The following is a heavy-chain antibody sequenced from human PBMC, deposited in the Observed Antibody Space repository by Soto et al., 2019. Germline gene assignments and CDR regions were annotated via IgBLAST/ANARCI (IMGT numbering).Heavy chain of an antibody. CDR2: IYSGGST. V-gene: IGHV3-66*01. CDR1: GFTVSTNY. D-gene: IGHD3-22*01. Sequence: PEGCVRLSGAASGFTVSTNYMSWVRQAPGKGLEWVSGIYSGGSTYYADSVRGRFTISRDNSKNKLYLQLNSLRAEDTAVYYCARYNPYYSDNRGNFWGQGKLVTVPS. CDR3: ARYNPYYSDNRGNF. J-gene: IGHJ4*02.